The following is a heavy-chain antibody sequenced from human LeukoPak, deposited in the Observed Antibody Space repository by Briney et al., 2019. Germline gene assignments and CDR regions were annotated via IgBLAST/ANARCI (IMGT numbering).Heavy chain of an antibody. D-gene: IGHD6-25*01. Sequence: ASVKVSCKASGYTFTSYGISWVRQAPGQGLEWMGWISAYNGNTNYAQKLQGRVTMTTDTSTSTAYMELRSLRSDDTAVYYCAREVAARKKGHYYGMDVWGKGTTVTVSS. CDR2: ISAYNGNT. CDR3: AREVAARKKGHYYGMDV. J-gene: IGHJ6*04. V-gene: IGHV1-18*04. CDR1: GYTFTSYG.